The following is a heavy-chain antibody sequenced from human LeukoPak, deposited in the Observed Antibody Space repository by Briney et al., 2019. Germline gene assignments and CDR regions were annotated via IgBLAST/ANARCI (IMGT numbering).Heavy chain of an antibody. CDR1: GYTFTGYY. CDR2: INPNSGGT. Sequence: GASVTVSCMASGYTFTGYYMHWVRQAPGQGGEGMGWINPNSGGTNYAQKFQGRVTMTRHTSISTAYMELSSLRSDDTAVYYCARSSSGWYDAFDIWGQGTMVTVSS. CDR3: ARSSSGWYDAFDI. J-gene: IGHJ3*02. D-gene: IGHD6-19*01. V-gene: IGHV1-2*02.